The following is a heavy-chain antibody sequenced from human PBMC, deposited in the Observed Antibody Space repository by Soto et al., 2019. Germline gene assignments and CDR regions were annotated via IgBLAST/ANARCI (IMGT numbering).Heavy chain of an antibody. CDR3: ARGGARYYDFWTGYYYGMDV. J-gene: IGHJ6*02. Sequence: SETLSLTCTVSGGSISSGDYYWSWIRQPPGKGLEWIGYIYYSGSTYYNPSLKSRVTISVDTSKNQFSLKLSSVTAADTAVYYCARGGARYYDFWTGYYYGMDVWGQGTTVTVSS. CDR1: GGSISSGDYY. CDR2: IYYSGST. V-gene: IGHV4-30-4*01. D-gene: IGHD3-3*01.